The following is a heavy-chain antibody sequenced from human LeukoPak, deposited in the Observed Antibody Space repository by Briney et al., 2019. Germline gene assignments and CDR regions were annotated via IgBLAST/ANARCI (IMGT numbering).Heavy chain of an antibody. V-gene: IGHV1-18*01. D-gene: IGHD4-11*01. CDR1: GYTFTTYG. Sequence: ASVKVSCKASGYTFTTYGISWVRQAPGQGLEWMGWISGYNGNTNYAQKLQGRVTMTTDTSTSTAYMELRSLRSDDTAVYYSARDSGDYSKEYDGFDTWGQGTMVTVSS. CDR3: ARDSGDYSKEYDGFDT. J-gene: IGHJ3*02. CDR2: ISGYNGNT.